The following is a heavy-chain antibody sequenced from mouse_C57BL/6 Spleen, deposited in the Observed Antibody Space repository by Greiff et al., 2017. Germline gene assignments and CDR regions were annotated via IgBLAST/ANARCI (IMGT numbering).Heavy chain of an antibody. D-gene: IGHD2-1*01. Sequence: EVKLMESGGGLVKPGGSLKLSCAASGFTFSSYAMSWVRQTPEKRLEWVATISDGGSYTYYPDNVKGRFTISRDNAKNNLYLQMSHLKSEDTAMYYCARALYGNYGAWFAYWGQGTLVTVSA. CDR2: ISDGGSYT. V-gene: IGHV5-4*03. J-gene: IGHJ3*01. CDR3: ARALYGNYGAWFAY. CDR1: GFTFSSYA.